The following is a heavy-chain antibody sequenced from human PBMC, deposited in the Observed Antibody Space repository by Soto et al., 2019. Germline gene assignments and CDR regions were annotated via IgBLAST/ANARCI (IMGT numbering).Heavy chain of an antibody. Sequence: EQVLESGGGLVQPGGSLRLSCEASGFMFNHYAMAWVRQTPGKGLECVSVISGSTGTTYYADSVKGRFTISRDNSKNTVYLQMTSLRVEDSALYSCAKVIVLGASTLEYWGPGTRVTVSS. CDR1: GFMFNHYA. CDR2: ISGSTGTT. V-gene: IGHV3-23*01. J-gene: IGHJ4*02. D-gene: IGHD6-6*01. CDR3: AKVIVLGASTLEY.